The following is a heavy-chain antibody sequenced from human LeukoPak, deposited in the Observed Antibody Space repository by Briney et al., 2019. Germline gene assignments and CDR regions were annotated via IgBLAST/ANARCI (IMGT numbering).Heavy chain of an antibody. CDR2: INPNSGGT. D-gene: IGHD6-6*01. Sequence: ASVKVSCKASGYTFTVSYIHWVRQAPGQGLEWMGWINPNSGGTNYAQEFRGRVTMTRDTSITTAYMELSRLRSDDTAVYYCARLWDSSSSLDYWGQGTLVTVSS. CDR1: GYTFTVSY. CDR3: ARLWDSSSSLDY. J-gene: IGHJ4*02. V-gene: IGHV1-2*02.